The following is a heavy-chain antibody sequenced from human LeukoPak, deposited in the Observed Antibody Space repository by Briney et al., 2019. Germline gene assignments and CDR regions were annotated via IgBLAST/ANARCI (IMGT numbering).Heavy chain of an antibody. J-gene: IGHJ4*02. V-gene: IGHV3-23*01. Sequence: GGSLRLSCAASGFTFSSYAMSWVRQAPGKGLEWVSAISGSGGSTYYADSVKGRFTISRDNAKNSLYLQMNSLRAEDTAVYYCARVVGYVDYWGQGTLVTVSS. CDR1: GFTFSSYA. CDR3: ARVVGYVDY. CDR2: ISGSGGST.